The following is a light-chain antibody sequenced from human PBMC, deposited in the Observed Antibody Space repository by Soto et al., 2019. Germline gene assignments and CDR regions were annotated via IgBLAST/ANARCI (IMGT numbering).Light chain of an antibody. V-gene: IGKV1-5*02. Sequence: DIQMTQSPSTLSASVGDKVTIICRASQSISSRLVWYQQKPGKAPKLLSYDASSLESGVPSRFSGSGSGTEFTLTIRSLQPDDFATYYCQQYNSYSRTFGQGTKVDIK. CDR1: QSISSR. J-gene: IGKJ1*01. CDR2: DAS. CDR3: QQYNSYSRT.